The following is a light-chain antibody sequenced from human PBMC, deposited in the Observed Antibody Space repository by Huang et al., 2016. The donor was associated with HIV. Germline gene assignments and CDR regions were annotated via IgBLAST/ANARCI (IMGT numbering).Light chain of an antibody. CDR1: QSPLHSDGKTS. Sequence: DIVMTQTPLSLSVTPGQPASISCKSSQSPLHSDGKTSLFWYLQKPGLSPRLLSYEVFDRSSGVPDRFSGSGSGTDVALGISRVEAEDGGVYYCVQSMQLPPTFGPETTVDIK. V-gene: IGKV2D-29*02. J-gene: IGKJ3*01. CDR2: EVF. CDR3: VQSMQLPPT.